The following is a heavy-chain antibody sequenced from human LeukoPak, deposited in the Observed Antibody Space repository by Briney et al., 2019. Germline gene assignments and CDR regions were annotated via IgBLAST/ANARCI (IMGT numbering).Heavy chain of an antibody. CDR2: ISGSGGST. D-gene: IGHD6-13*01. V-gene: IGHV3-23*01. CDR1: GFTFSSYG. Sequence: PGGSLRLSCAASGFTFSSYGMSWVRQAPGKGLEWVSAISGSGGSTYYADSVKGRFTISRDNSKNTLYLQMNSLRAEDTAVYYCAKQTGYSSSWYPYWGQGTLVTVSS. J-gene: IGHJ4*02. CDR3: AKQTGYSSSWYPY.